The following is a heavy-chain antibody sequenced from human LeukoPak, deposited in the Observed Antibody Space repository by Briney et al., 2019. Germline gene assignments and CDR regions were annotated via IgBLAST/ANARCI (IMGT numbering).Heavy chain of an antibody. D-gene: IGHD5-18*01. CDR1: GYTFTGYY. J-gene: IGHJ4*02. V-gene: IGHV1-2*02. CDR3: ARERDTARFDY. CDR2: INPNSGDT. Sequence: ASVKVSFKASGYTFTGYYIHWVRQAPGQGLEWMGWINPNSGDTNYAQKFQGRVTMTRDTSITTAYMELSSLRSDDTAVYYCARERDTARFDYWGQGTLVTVSS.